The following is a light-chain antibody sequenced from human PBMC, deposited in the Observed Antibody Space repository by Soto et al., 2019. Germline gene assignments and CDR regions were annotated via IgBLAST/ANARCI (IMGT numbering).Light chain of an antibody. V-gene: IGKV3-20*01. CDR1: RDIFRRY. CDR3: QPYGYSPPFP. Sequence: EIVLTQSPDTLSLSPGDKATVSCRASRDIFRRYVAWYQHKPGQAPRLLIYGASTRATGIPDRFSGSGSGPDFPLSISRLQPEDSAVSYCQPYGYSPPFPFGPGT. CDR2: GAS. J-gene: IGKJ3*01.